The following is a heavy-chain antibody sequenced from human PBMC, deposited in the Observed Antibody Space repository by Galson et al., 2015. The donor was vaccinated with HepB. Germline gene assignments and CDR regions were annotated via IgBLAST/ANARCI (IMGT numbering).Heavy chain of an antibody. V-gene: IGHV1-2*02. Sequence: SVKVSCKASGYTFTGYYMHWVRQAPGQGLEWMGWINPNSGGTNYAQKFQGRVTMTRDTSISTAYMELSRLRSDDTAVYYCARDLTRVKYSSGWYGGGYYFDYWGQGTLVTVSS. J-gene: IGHJ4*02. CDR1: GYTFTGYY. D-gene: IGHD6-19*01. CDR3: ARDLTRVKYSSGWYGGGYYFDY. CDR2: INPNSGGT.